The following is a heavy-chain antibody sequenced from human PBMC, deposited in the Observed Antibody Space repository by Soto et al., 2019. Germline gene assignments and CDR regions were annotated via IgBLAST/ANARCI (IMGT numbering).Heavy chain of an antibody. D-gene: IGHD3-16*01. CDR2: INPSGGSINPSGGFT. CDR3: TRELRNTCYFDY. Sequence: ASVKVSCKASGYTFIDYLIHWVRQAPGEGLEWMGDINPSGGSINPSGGFTIYAQNFQDRLTLSRDTSTRTVYMELSNLRSEDTALDYCTRELRNTCYFDYWG. V-gene: IGHV1-46*03. CDR1: GYTFIDYL. J-gene: IGHJ4*03.